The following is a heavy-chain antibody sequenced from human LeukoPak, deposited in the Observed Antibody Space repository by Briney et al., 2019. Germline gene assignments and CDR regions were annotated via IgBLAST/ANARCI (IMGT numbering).Heavy chain of an antibody. CDR2: ISYDGSNK. V-gene: IGHV3-30-3*01. CDR3: APDLTRYFDY. D-gene: IGHD2-15*01. J-gene: IGHJ4*02. Sequence: GGSLRLSCAASGFTFSSYAMHWVRQAPGKGLEWVAVISYDGSNKYYADSVKGRFTISRDNSKNTLYLQMNSLRAEDTAVYYCAPDLTRYFDYWGQGTLVTVSS. CDR1: GFTFSSYA.